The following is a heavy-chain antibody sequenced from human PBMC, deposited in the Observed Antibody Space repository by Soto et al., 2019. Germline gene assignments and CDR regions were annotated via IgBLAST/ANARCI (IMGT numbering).Heavy chain of an antibody. J-gene: IGHJ5*02. CDR3: AKEDIAVAGPYNLQIDP. D-gene: IGHD6-19*01. CDR1: GFTFSSYA. CDR2: ISSSGGST. V-gene: IGHV3-23*01. Sequence: SLRLSCAASGFTFSSYAMSWVRQAPGKGLEWVSSISSSGGSTYYADSVKGRFTISRDNAKNSLYLQMNSLRAEDTAVYYCAKEDIAVAGPYNLQIDPWGQGTLVTVSS.